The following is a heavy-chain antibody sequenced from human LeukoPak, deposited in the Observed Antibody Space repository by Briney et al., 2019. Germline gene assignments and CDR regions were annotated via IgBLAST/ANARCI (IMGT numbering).Heavy chain of an antibody. Sequence: PSETLSLTCTVSGGSISSGGYYWSWIRQPPGKGLEWIGYIYHSGSTYYNPSLKSRVTISVDRSKNQFSLKLSSVTAADTAVYYCARGTGQLVRDDYWGQGTLVTVSS. CDR1: GGSISSGGYY. V-gene: IGHV4-30-2*01. CDR2: IYHSGST. J-gene: IGHJ4*02. D-gene: IGHD6-6*01. CDR3: ARGTGQLVRDDY.